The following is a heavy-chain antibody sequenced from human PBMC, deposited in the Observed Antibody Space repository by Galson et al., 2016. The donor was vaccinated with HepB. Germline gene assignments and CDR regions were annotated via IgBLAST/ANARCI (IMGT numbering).Heavy chain of an antibody. CDR3: AKNDILAGYSAFDY. D-gene: IGHD3-9*01. Sequence: SLRLSCAASGFTFSNYEMNWVRQAPGKGLEWVSHISSRGNVMYYAASVKGRFTISRDNSKNTLSLQMNSLRAEDTAVYYCAKNDILAGYSAFDYWGQGTLVTVSS. J-gene: IGHJ4*02. CDR2: ISSRGNVM. CDR1: GFTFSNYE. V-gene: IGHV3-48*03.